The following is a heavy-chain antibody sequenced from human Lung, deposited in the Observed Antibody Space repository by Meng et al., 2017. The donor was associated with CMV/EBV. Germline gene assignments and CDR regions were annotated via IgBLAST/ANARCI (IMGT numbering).Heavy chain of an antibody. CDR3: ARAGFCNSPTCRSASDV. J-gene: IGHJ3*01. CDR2: ISGSGATI. CDR1: GFTFNRYE. Sequence: GESLKISCSASGFTFNRYEMHWVRQAPGKGLEWVSYISGSGATIYYADSVKGRFTISRDNAKNLLYVQMNSLRAEDTALYYCARAGFCNSPTCRSASDVWGRGTVVTVSS. V-gene: IGHV3-48*03. D-gene: IGHD2-2*01.